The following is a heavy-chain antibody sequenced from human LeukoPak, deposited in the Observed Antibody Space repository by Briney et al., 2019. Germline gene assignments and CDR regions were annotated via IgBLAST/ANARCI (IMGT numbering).Heavy chain of an antibody. CDR1: GGSFSDYY. V-gene: IGHV4-34*01. CDR3: ARVNWNDVLFT. Sequence: SETLSLTCAVYGGSFSDYYWSWIRQPPGKGLEWIGEINHSGNTNYNASLKSRATISVDTSRTQFSLKLSSVTAADTGVYYCARVNWNDVLFTWGPGTLVTVSS. CDR2: INHSGNT. D-gene: IGHD1-1*01. J-gene: IGHJ4*02.